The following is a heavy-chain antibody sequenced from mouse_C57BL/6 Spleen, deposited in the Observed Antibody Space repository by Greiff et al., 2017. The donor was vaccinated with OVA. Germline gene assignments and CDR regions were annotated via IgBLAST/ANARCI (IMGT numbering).Heavy chain of an antibody. CDR3: AKTAQATYLDY. J-gene: IGHJ2*01. CDR1: GYAFSSSW. D-gene: IGHD3-2*02. V-gene: IGHV1-82*01. CDR2: IYPGDGDT. Sequence: VKVVESGPELVKPGASVKISCKASGYAFSSSWMNWVKQRPGKGLEWIGRIYPGDGDTNYNGKFKGKATLTADKSSSTAYMQLSSLTSENSAVYFCAKTAQATYLDYWGQGTTLTVSS.